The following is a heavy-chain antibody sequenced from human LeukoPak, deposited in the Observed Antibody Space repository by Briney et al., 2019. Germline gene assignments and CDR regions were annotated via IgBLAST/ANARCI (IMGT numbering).Heavy chain of an antibody. Sequence: ASVKVSCKASGYTFTSYGISWVRQAPGQGLEWMGWINPNSGGTNYAQKFQGRVTMTRDTSISTAYMELSRLRSDDTAVYYCARVSLYYYDSSAEDYFDYWGQGTLVTVSS. D-gene: IGHD3-22*01. J-gene: IGHJ4*02. CDR1: GYTFTSYG. CDR3: ARVSLYYYDSSAEDYFDY. V-gene: IGHV1-2*02. CDR2: INPNSGGT.